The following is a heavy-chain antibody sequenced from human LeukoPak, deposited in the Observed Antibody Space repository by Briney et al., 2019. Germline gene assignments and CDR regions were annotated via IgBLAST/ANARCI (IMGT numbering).Heavy chain of an antibody. CDR1: GYTFTSYG. D-gene: IGHD2-2*01. V-gene: IGHV1-18*01. Sequence: VASVKVSCKASGYTFTSYGISWVRQAPGQGLEWMGWISAYNGNTNYAQKLQGRVTMTTDTSTSTAYMELRSLRSDDTAVYYCARDAFPLVVVPAAMFDYYYYGMDVWGQGTTVTVSS. CDR2: ISAYNGNT. J-gene: IGHJ6*02. CDR3: ARDAFPLVVVPAAMFDYYYYGMDV.